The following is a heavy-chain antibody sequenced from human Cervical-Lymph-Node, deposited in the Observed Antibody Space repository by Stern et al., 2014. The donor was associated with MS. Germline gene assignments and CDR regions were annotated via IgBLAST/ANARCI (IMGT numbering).Heavy chain of an antibody. CDR3: ARHLGYASGQDY. D-gene: IGHD3-16*01. CDR1: GYSFTNYW. CDR2: IFPGDGDT. Sequence: VQLVQSGAEVREPGKSLKISCLASGYSFTNYWTGWVRQVPGKALEWVGMIFPGDGDTKYSPSFQGQVTISADKSMNTAYLQWNSLKASDTATYYCARHLGYASGQDYWGQGTLVSVSS. V-gene: IGHV5-51*01. J-gene: IGHJ4*02.